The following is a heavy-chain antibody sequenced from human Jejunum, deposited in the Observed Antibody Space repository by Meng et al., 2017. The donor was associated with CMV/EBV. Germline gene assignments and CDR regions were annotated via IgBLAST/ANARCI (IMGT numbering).Heavy chain of an antibody. CDR1: FSAYS. D-gene: IGHD5-12*01. CDR2: ISISGSEV. J-gene: IGHJ4*02. V-gene: IGHV3-11*01. Sequence: FSAYSILCLRPAPGKGLECIADISISGSEVYCADSIKGRFTISRGNAKTSLSLQMNILRAEDTAVYYCARHLRSRYDAARPWGGFVYWGQGTLVTVSS. CDR3: ARHLRSRYDAARPWGGFVY.